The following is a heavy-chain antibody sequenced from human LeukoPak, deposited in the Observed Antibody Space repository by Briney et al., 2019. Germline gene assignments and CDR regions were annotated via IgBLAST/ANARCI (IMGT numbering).Heavy chain of an antibody. CDR3: ARGDSRGSITMVRGVIINSVGMDV. J-gene: IGHJ6*04. CDR1: GFTFSSYD. V-gene: IGHV3-13*05. CDR2: ICTAGDP. Sequence: GGSLRLSCAASGFTFSSYDMHWVRQAPGKGLEWVSAICTAGDPYYPGSVTGRFTISRENAKYSLYLQMNSLRAGDTAVYYCARGDSRGSITMVRGVIINSVGMDVWGKGTTVTVSS. D-gene: IGHD3-10*01.